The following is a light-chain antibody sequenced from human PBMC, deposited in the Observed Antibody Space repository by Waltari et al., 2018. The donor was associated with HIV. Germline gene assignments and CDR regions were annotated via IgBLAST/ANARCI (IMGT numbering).Light chain of an antibody. Sequence: EIVLTQSPGTLSLSPGERATLSCRTSQSIDGSYLAWYQQKPGQAPRLLIYGANRRATGVPDRFSGSGYGTDFSLTISRLEPEAFAVYYCQHYSKSPTWTSGQGTTVEIK. CDR1: QSIDGSY. V-gene: IGKV3-20*01. CDR2: GAN. J-gene: IGKJ1*01. CDR3: QHYSKSPTWT.